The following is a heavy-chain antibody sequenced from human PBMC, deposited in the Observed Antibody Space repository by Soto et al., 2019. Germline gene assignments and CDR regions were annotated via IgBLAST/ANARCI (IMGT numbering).Heavy chain of an antibody. Sequence: EVQLVESGGGLVQPGGSLRLSCAASGFTSNSYSMNWVRQAPGKGLEWISYISSSSSTIYYADSVKGRFTISRDNAKNSLYLQMNSLRAEDTAVSYCAREWDGDGYNSGWFDPWGQGTLVTVSS. J-gene: IGHJ5*02. CDR2: ISSSSSTI. CDR1: GFTSNSYS. V-gene: IGHV3-48*01. D-gene: IGHD5-12*01. CDR3: AREWDGDGYNSGWFDP.